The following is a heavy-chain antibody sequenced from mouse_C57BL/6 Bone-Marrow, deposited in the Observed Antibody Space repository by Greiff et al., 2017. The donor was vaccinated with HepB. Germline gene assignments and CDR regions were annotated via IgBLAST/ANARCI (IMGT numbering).Heavy chain of an antibody. CDR2: ISDGGSYT. J-gene: IGHJ2*01. CDR1: GFTFSSYA. Sequence: EVQLQESGGGLVKPGGSLKLSCAASGFTFSSYAMSWVRQTPEKRLEWVATISDGGSYTYYPDNVKGRFTISRDNAKNNLYLQMSHLKSEDTAMYYCARDMIDGYFDYWGQGTTLTVSS. D-gene: IGHD2-3*01. CDR3: ARDMIDGYFDY. V-gene: IGHV5-4*01.